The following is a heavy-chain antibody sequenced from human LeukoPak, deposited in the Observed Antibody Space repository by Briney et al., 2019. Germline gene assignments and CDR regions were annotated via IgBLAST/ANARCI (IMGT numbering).Heavy chain of an antibody. D-gene: IGHD2-21*01. CDR3: ARLSQLIVVTGSGAFDI. J-gene: IGHJ3*02. Sequence: PGESLKISCKGSGYSFTTYWIGWVRQMPGKGLEWMGIFYPGDSDTRYSPSFEGQVTISADKFISTAYLQWSSLKASDTAIYYCARLSQLIVVTGSGAFDIWGQGTMVTVSS. V-gene: IGHV5-51*01. CDR1: GYSFTTYW. CDR2: FYPGDSDT.